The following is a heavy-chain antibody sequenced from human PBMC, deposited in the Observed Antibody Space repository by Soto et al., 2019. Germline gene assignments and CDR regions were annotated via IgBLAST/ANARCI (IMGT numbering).Heavy chain of an antibody. CDR1: GYTFTSYG. Sequence: GASVKVSCKASGYTFTSYGISWVRQAPGQGLEWMGWISAYNGNTNYAQKLQGRVTMTTDTSTSTAYMELRSLRSDDTAVYYCAIYASCMFYFTTYFQHGGQGTWVTV. CDR2: ISAYNGNT. CDR3: AIYASCMFYFTTYFQH. V-gene: IGHV1-18*01. J-gene: IGHJ1*01. D-gene: IGHD3-10*02.